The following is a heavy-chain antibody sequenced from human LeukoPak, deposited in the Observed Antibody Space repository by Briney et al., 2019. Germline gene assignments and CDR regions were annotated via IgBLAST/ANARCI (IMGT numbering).Heavy chain of an antibody. CDR2: IWYDGSNK. V-gene: IGHV3-33*08. J-gene: IGHJ4*02. Sequence: GGSLRLPCAASGFRFSSYGMHWVRQAPGKGLEWLAVIWYDGSNKYYADSVKGRFTISRDNSKNTLYLQMNSLRAEDTAVYYCVRDNSGSVVRGVLQYWGQGTLVTVSS. CDR3: VRDNSGSVVRGVLQY. CDR1: GFRFSSYG. D-gene: IGHD3-10*01.